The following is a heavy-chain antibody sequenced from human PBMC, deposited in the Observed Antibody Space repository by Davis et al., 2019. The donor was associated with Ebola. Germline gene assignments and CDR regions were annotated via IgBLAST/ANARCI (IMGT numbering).Heavy chain of an antibody. J-gene: IGHJ4*02. D-gene: IGHD5-24*01. Sequence: GGSLRLSCAASGFTSRTYGMTWVRQAPGKGLEWVAVISGGSSRTDYADSVRGRFTLSRDDAKSTLFLQMNSLRAEDTAVYYCVRDLSYKIDYWGQGALVTVSS. CDR2: ISGGSSRT. V-gene: IGHV3-23*01. CDR1: GFTSRTYG. CDR3: VRDLSYKIDY.